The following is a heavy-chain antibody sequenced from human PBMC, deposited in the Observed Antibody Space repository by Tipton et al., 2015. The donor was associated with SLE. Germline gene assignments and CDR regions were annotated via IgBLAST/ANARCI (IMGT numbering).Heavy chain of an antibody. CDR3: VVCSPSSCSYFDY. D-gene: IGHD2-2*01. Sequence: TLSLTCIVSGGSISTNYWSWIRQPAGKGLEWIGRICCGGSTKYNPSLDSRVSLSVDASKDQFSLKLSSVTAADTAVYYCVVCSPSSCSYFDYWGQGRLVAVSS. CDR2: ICCGGST. J-gene: IGHJ4*02. V-gene: IGHV4-4*07. CDR1: GGSISTNY.